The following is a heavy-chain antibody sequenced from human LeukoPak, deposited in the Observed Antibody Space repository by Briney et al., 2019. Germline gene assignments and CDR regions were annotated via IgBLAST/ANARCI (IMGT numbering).Heavy chain of an antibody. J-gene: IGHJ1*01. Sequence: GGSLRLSCRVSGFTFSSYGMNWVRQAPGKGLEWVAYIGGWSDPIDYADSVRGRFTVSRDSGDSTLYLEVNSLRVEDTGVYYCARDPGFAVARWGQGALVIVSS. V-gene: IGHV3-48*04. CDR1: GFTFSSYG. CDR3: ARDPGFAVAR. CDR2: IGGWSDPI.